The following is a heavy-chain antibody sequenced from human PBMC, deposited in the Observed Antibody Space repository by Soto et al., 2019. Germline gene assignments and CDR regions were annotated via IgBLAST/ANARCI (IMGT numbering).Heavy chain of an antibody. J-gene: IGHJ4*02. CDR2: IYYSGST. V-gene: IGHV4-39*01. CDR3: ARDGLGYSYGYGDFDY. D-gene: IGHD5-18*01. CDR1: GGSISSSSYY. Sequence: SETLSLTCTVSGGSISSSSYYWGWIRQPPGKGLEWIGSIYYSGSTYYNPSLKSRVTISVDTSKNQFSLKLSSVTAADTAVYYCARDGLGYSYGYGDFDYWGQGTLVT.